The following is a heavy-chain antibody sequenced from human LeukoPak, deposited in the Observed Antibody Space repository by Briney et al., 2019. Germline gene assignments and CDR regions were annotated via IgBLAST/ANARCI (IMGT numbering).Heavy chain of an antibody. D-gene: IGHD6-13*01. CDR3: ARVNKSSWYEVFYYYYMGV. V-gene: IGHV1-8*01. CDR2: MNPNSGNT. CDR1: GYTSTSYD. Sequence: ASVKVSCKASGYTSTSYDINWVRQATGQGLEWMGWMNPNSGNTGYAQKFQGRVTMTRNTSISTAYMELSSLRSEDTAVYYCARVNKSSWYEVFYYYYMGVWGKGTTVTVSS. J-gene: IGHJ6*03.